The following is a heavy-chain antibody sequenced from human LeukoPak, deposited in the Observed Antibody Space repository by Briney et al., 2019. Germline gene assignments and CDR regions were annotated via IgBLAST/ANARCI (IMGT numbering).Heavy chain of an antibody. CDR1: GFIFSHYG. CDR3: VRGSGGNGYGYWGDY. Sequence: PGSTLRLSCVASGFIFSHYGMHWVRQAPGMGLERVAVIWLDGGQTHYPDSVKGRFTISRDNSKNTLYLQMGNLRSDDTAVYYCVRGSGGNGYGYWGDYWGQGTLVTVSP. V-gene: IGHV3-33*01. J-gene: IGHJ4*02. CDR2: IWLDGGQT. D-gene: IGHD5-12*01.